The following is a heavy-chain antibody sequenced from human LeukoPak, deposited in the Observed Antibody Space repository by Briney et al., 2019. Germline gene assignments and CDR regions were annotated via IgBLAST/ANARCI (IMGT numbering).Heavy chain of an antibody. Sequence: GGSLRLSCAASGFTFSSYAMSWVRQAPGKGLEWVSGISGSGGSTYYADSVKGRFTISRDNSKNTLYLQMNSLRADDTAVYYCATRYYYDSSGYPGRDYWGQGTLVTVSS. CDR1: GFTFSSYA. CDR2: ISGSGGST. D-gene: IGHD3-22*01. J-gene: IGHJ4*02. CDR3: ATRYYYDSSGYPGRDY. V-gene: IGHV3-23*01.